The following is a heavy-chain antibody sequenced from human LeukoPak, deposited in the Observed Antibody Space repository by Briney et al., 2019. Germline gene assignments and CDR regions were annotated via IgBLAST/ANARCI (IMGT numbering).Heavy chain of an antibody. D-gene: IGHD3-16*02. J-gene: IGHJ5*02. CDR2: ISGSGGST. V-gene: IGHV3-23*01. Sequence: ETLSLTCAVHGGSFSGYYWSWVRQAPGKGLEWVSAISGSGGSTYYADSVKGRFTISRDNSKNTLYLQMNSLRAEDTAVYYCAREGGGIGGNNWFDPWGQGTLVTVSS. CDR3: AREGGGIGGNNWFDP. CDR1: GGSFSGYY.